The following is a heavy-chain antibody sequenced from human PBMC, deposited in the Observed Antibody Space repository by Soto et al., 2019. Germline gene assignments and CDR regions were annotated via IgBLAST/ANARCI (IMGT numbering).Heavy chain of an antibody. Sequence: SGTLSLTCTVSGGSVSSGSYYWSWIRQPPGKGLEWIGYIYYSGSTNYNPSLKSRVTISVDTSKNQFSLKLSSVTAADTAVYYCARGGSIQLWIPDYWGQGTLVTVSS. CDR1: GGSVSSGSYY. CDR3: ARGGSIQLWIPDY. D-gene: IGHD5-18*01. V-gene: IGHV4-61*01. J-gene: IGHJ4*02. CDR2: IYYSGST.